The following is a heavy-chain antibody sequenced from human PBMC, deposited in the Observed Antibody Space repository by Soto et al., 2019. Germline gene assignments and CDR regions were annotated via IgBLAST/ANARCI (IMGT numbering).Heavy chain of an antibody. Sequence: EVQLVDCGGGVVQPGRSLRRACAASGFTFDDYDMHWVGQGPGKGLEWVSGISWNSGRIDYADSVKGRFTISRDNAKKSLYLQMNSLRGEDTALYYCAKDIREYGSGWTYFDNWGQGTLVTVSS. CDR3: AKDIREYGSGWTYFDN. CDR1: GFTFDDYD. V-gene: IGHV3-9*01. J-gene: IGHJ4*02. D-gene: IGHD6-19*01. CDR2: ISWNSGRI.